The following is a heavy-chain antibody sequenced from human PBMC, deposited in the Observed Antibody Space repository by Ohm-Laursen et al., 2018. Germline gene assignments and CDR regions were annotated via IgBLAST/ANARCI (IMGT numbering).Heavy chain of an antibody. CDR2: ISNDGSNK. Sequence: SLRLSCAASGFTFSSYGMRWVRQAPGKGLEWVAVISNDGSNKYYADSVKGRFTLSRDNSKNTLYLQMNSLRAEGTAVYYCAKDPGVLALYYYYYGMDVWGQGTTVTVSS. J-gene: IGHJ6*02. D-gene: IGHD2-8*01. CDR1: GFTFSSYG. CDR3: AKDPGVLALYYYYYGMDV. V-gene: IGHV3-30*18.